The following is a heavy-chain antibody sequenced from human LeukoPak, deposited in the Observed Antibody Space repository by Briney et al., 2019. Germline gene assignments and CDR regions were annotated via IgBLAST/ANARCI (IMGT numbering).Heavy chain of an antibody. Sequence: PSQTLSLTCTVSGGSISSGGYYWSWIRQHPGKGLEWIGYIYYSGSTYYNPSLKSRVTISVDTSKNQFSLKLSSVTAADTAVYYCARALITMVRGVIAPNWFDPWGQGTLVTVSS. J-gene: IGHJ5*02. D-gene: IGHD3-10*01. V-gene: IGHV4-31*03. CDR3: ARALITMVRGVIAPNWFDP. CDR2: IYYSGST. CDR1: GGSISSGGYY.